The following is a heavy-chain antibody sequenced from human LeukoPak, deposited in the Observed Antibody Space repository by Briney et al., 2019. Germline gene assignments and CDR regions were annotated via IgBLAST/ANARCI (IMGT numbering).Heavy chain of an antibody. CDR1: GFTFSSYW. D-gene: IGHD3-22*01. V-gene: IGHV3-74*01. CDR3: ARSSGYYYNWFDP. Sequence: GGSLRLSCAASGFTFSSYWMHWVRQAPGKGLVWVSRINSDGSSTSYADSVKGRFTISRDNAKNTLYLQMNNLRAEDTAVYYCARSSGYYYNWFDPWGQGTLVTVSS. J-gene: IGHJ5*02. CDR2: INSDGSST.